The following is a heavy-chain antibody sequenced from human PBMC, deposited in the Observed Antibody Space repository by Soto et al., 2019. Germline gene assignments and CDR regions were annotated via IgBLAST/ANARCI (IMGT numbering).Heavy chain of an antibody. J-gene: IGHJ4*02. D-gene: IGHD3-10*01. CDR2: ISPMVGAA. CDR3: AREIQVHTPAFVY. Sequence: QVQLVQSGAEMKKPGSSVKVSCQSSGGTFNTYAMNWVRQGPGQGPEWMGDISPMVGAATYAPKFQGRITITADESTGTSYMQLSSLTSEDTALYFCAREIQVHTPAFVYWGQGTLVTVSS. CDR1: GGTFNTYA. V-gene: IGHV1-69*19.